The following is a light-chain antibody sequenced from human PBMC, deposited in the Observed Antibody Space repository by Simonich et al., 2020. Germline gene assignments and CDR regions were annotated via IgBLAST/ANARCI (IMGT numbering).Light chain of an antibody. Sequence: NFMLTQPHSVSKAPGKTVTISCTRSSGRIARNYVQWYQQRPGSPPTTGIDEVNHRPSAVPDRFSGSIDSSSNSASRTISGLKTEDEADYYCQSYDGSNRVFGGGTKLTVL. CDR3: QSYDGSNRV. CDR1: SGRIARNY. V-gene: IGLV6-57*01. CDR2: EVN. J-gene: IGLJ3*02.